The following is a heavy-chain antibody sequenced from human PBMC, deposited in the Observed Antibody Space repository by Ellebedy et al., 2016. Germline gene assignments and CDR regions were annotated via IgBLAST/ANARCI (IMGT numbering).Heavy chain of an antibody. Sequence: GESLKISCVASGFTFSSYDMHWVRQGIGKGLEWVSAIGAPGDTHYAGTVKGRFTISRENAKNSLYLQMNSLRAGDTAVYYCTREVPSTLLGHLDLWGRGTLVAVSS. CDR3: TREVPSTLLGHLDL. D-gene: IGHD1-26*01. CDR2: IGAPGDT. CDR1: GFTFSSYD. J-gene: IGHJ2*01. V-gene: IGHV3-13*01.